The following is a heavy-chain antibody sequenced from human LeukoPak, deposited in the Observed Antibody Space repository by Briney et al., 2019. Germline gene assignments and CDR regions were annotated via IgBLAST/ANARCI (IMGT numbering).Heavy chain of an antibody. D-gene: IGHD3-3*01. CDR2: IYYSGGT. CDR1: GGSISSSSYY. V-gene: IGHV4-39*01. Sequence: SETLSLTCTVSGGSISSSSYYWVWIRQPPGKGLEWIGSIYYSGGTYYNPSLKSRVTISVDTSKIQFSLRLSSVTAADTAVYYCARLGVFGVVSDSWGQGILVTVSS. J-gene: IGHJ4*02. CDR3: ARLGVFGVVSDS.